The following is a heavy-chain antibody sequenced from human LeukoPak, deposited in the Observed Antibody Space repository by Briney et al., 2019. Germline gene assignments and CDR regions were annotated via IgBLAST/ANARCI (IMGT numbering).Heavy chain of an antibody. D-gene: IGHD4-17*01. J-gene: IGHJ4*02. CDR1: GGSISSSSYY. CDR3: ARGRTTVTN. CDR2: IYYSGST. V-gene: IGHV4-39*07. Sequence: SETLSLTCTVSGGSISSSSYYWGWIRQPPGKGLEWIGSIYYSGSTYYNPSLKSRVTISVDTSKNQFSLKLSSVTAADTAVYYCARGRTTVTNWGQGTLVTVSS.